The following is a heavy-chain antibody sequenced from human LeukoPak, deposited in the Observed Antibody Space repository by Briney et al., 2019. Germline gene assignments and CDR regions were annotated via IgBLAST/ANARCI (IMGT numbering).Heavy chain of an antibody. CDR1: GFSFSSYR. CDR3: VREVGDIIVVPGTLDQFYYYMDV. CDR2: ISSDGITK. D-gene: IGHD2-2*01. Sequence: GGSLRLSCAASGFSFSSYRMNWVRQAPGKGLVWVSRISSDGITKTYADSVKGRFTISRDNAKNTLYLEVNSLRAEDTAVYYCVREVGDIIVVPGTLDQFYYYMDVWGKGTTVTVSS. V-gene: IGHV3-74*01. J-gene: IGHJ6*03.